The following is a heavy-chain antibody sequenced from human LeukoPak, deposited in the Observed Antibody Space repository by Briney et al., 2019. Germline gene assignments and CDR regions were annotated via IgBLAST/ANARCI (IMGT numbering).Heavy chain of an antibody. V-gene: IGHV3-66*01. CDR2: FYSGGST. J-gene: IGHJ4*02. CDR1: GFTVSSNY. CDR3: ARVSPFDY. Sequence: GGSLRLSCVASGFTVSSNYMSWVRQAPGKGLEWLSVFYSGGSTYYADSVNGRFTMSRDNSKNTLYLQMNGLRVEDTAVYYCARVSPFDYWGQGTQVIVSS.